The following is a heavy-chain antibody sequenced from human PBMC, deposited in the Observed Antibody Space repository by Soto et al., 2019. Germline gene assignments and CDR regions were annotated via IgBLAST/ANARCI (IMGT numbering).Heavy chain of an antibody. V-gene: IGHV1-69*01. CDR1: GGTFNNYA. D-gene: IGHD5-12*01. CDR2: IIPIIGTA. CDR3: ARGGVDVVATSAFDY. J-gene: IGHJ4*02. Sequence: QVQLVQSGAEVKKPGSSVKVSCKASGGTFNNYAISWVRQAPGQGLEWMGGIIPIIGTADYAHKFQGRLALSADESTGPTFIELSSLRSEDTALYYCARGGVDVVATSAFDYWGQGTLVTVSS.